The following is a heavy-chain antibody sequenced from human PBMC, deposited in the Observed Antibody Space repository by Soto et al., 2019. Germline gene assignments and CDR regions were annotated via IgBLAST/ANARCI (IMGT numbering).Heavy chain of an antibody. CDR3: AKDQDDVAVAGLYYFDY. CDR2: ISGSRGST. J-gene: IGHJ4*02. CDR1: GFTFSSYA. D-gene: IGHD6-19*01. Sequence: EGSLRLSCAASGFTFSSYAMSWVRQAPGKGLEWVSAISGSRGSTYYADSVKGRFTISRDNSKNTLYLQMNSLRAEDTAVYYCAKDQDDVAVAGLYYFDYWGQGTLVTVSS. V-gene: IGHV3-23*01.